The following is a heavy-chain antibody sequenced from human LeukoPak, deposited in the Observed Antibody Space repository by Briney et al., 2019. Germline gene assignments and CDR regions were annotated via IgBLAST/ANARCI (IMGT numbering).Heavy chain of an antibody. D-gene: IGHD5-24*01. Sequence: GGPLRLSCAASGFIFSTYSMNWVRQAPGKGLEWVSSISSSNSYTYYADSVKGRFTISRDNAKNSLYLQMNSLRAEDTAVYYCAREMGLWGQGTLVTVSS. V-gene: IGHV3-21*01. CDR3: AREMGL. CDR1: GFIFSTYS. CDR2: ISSSNSYT. J-gene: IGHJ4*02.